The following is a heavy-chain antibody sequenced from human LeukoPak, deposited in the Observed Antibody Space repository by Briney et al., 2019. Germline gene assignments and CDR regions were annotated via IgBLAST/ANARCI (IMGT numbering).Heavy chain of an antibody. J-gene: IGHJ6*02. Sequence: GGSLRLSCSASGFTFSDYYMSWIRQAPGKGLEWVSYISSSGSTIYYADSVKGRFTISRDNAKNSLYLQMSSLRAEDTAVYYCARRGVLWFGELFYYGMDVWGQGTTVTVSS. CDR3: ARRGVLWFGELFYYGMDV. D-gene: IGHD3-10*01. CDR2: ISSSGSTI. V-gene: IGHV3-11*01. CDR1: GFTFSDYY.